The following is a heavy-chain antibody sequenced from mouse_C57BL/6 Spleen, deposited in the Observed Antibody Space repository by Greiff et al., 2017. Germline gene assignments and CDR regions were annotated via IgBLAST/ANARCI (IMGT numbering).Heavy chain of an antibody. CDR3: AISAMVTTGFAY. CDR1: GYTFTSYW. J-gene: IGHJ3*01. CDR2: INPSNGGT. V-gene: IGHV1-53*01. D-gene: IGHD2-2*01. Sequence: QVQLKESGTELVKPGASVKLSCKASGYTFTSYWMHWVKQRPGQGLEWIGNINPSNGGTNYNEKFKSKATLTVDKSSSTAYMQLSSLTSEDSAVYYCAISAMVTTGFAYWGQGTLVTVSA.